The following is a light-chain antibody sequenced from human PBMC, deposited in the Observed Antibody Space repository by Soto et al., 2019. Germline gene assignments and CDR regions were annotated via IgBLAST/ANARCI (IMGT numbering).Light chain of an antibody. CDR2: AAS. CDR3: QQSYSTPRT. J-gene: IGKJ2*01. V-gene: IGKV1-39*01. CDR1: QNIDNF. Sequence: DIQMSQSPSSLSASVGDRVTITCRASQNIDNFLNWYQQKPGTAPKDLIYAASSLQSGVPSRFSGSGSGTEFTLTISSLQPEDVATYDCQQSYSTPRTFGQGTKVDI.